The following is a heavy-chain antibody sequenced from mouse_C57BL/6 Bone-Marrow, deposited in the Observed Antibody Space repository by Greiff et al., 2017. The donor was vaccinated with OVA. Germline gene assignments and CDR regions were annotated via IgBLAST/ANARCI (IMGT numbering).Heavy chain of an antibody. Sequence: VQLQQPGAELVKPGASVKMSCKASGYTFTSDWITWVKQRPGQGLEWIGDIYPGSGSTNYNEKFKSKATLTVDTSSSTAYMQLSSLTSEDSAVYYCARGVEGYFDVWGTGTTVTVSS. V-gene: IGHV1-55*01. CDR2: IYPGSGST. D-gene: IGHD1-1*01. J-gene: IGHJ1*03. CDR3: ARGVEGYFDV. CDR1: GYTFTSDW.